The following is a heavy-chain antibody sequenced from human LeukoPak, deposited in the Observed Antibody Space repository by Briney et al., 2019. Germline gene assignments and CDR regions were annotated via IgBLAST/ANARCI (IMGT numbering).Heavy chain of an antibody. CDR2: ISHSGST. J-gene: IGHJ4*02. D-gene: IGHD3-10*01. Sequence: SETLSLTCTVYGGSFSGYYWSWIRQPPGKGPEWIGEISHSGSTNYNPSLKSRVTISVDTSKNQFSLKLTSVTAADTAVYYCARRHYYGPGSYRYFDYWDQGTLVTVSS. V-gene: IGHV4-34*01. CDR1: GGSFSGYY. CDR3: ARRHYYGPGSYRYFDY.